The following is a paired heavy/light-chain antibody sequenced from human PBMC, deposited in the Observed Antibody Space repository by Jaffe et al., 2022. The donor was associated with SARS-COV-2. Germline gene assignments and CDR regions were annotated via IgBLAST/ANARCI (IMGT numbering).Light chain of an antibody. J-gene: IGKJ2*01. Sequence: DVVMTQSPLSLPVTLGQPASISCRSSQSLVYSDGDTYLNWFQQRPGQSPRRLIYKVSNRDSGVPDRFSGSGSGTYFTLKISRVEAEDVAVYYCMQGTHWPGTFGQGTKLEIK. V-gene: IGKV2-30*01. CDR3: MQGTHWPGT. CDR1: QSLVYSDGDTY. CDR2: KVS.
Heavy chain of an antibody. D-gene: IGHD3-22*01. CDR3: ARYYDSYDYYFGGGFDC. Sequence: QEQLVESGGAVVQPGRSLRLSCEASGFTFSLYVMHWVRQSPVEGLQWVAAISSGGNNQFYADSVKGRFSISRDNSLNTVYLQMNSLRAEDTAIYYCARYYDSYDYYFGGGFDCWGQGTLVTVSS. V-gene: IGHV3-30-3*01. CDR1: GFTFSLYV. J-gene: IGHJ4*02. CDR2: ISSGGNNQ.